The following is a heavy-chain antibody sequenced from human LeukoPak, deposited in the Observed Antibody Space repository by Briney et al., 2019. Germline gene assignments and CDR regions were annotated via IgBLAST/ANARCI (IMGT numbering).Heavy chain of an antibody. D-gene: IGHD3-10*01. CDR1: GYTFTSYY. V-gene: IGHV1-46*01. Sequence: ASVKVSCKASGYTFTSYYMHWVRQAPGQGLEWMGIINPSGGSTSYAQKFQGRVTMTRDMSTSTVYMELSSLRSDDTAVYYCARGGLLWFGELLNWFDPWGQGTLVTVSS. CDR3: ARGGLLWFGELLNWFDP. J-gene: IGHJ5*02. CDR2: INPSGGST.